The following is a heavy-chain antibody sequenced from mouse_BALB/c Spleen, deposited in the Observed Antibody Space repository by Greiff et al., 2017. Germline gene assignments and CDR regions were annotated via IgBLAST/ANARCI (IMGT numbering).Heavy chain of an antibody. CDR1: GFTFSSFG. V-gene: IGHV5-17*02. CDR2: ISSGSSTI. J-gene: IGHJ1*01. CDR3: ARLGSSYVYWYFDV. Sequence: EVQGVESGGGLVQPGGSRKLSCAASGFTFSSFGMHWVRQAPEKGLEWVAYISSGSSTIYYADTVKGRFTISRDNPKNTLFLQMTSLRSEDTAMYYCARLGSSYVYWYFDVWGAGTTVTVSS. D-gene: IGHD1-1*01.